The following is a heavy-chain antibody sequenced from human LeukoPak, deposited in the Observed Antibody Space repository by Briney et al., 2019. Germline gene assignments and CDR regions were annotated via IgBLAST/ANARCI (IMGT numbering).Heavy chain of an antibody. CDR2: INPDGSTT. D-gene: IGHD6-19*01. CDR1: GFTLSSYW. V-gene: IGHV3-74*01. J-gene: IGHJ5*02. CDR3: ARVEIGGWYWLDP. Sequence: GGSLRISCEASGFTLSSYWMHWVRQAPGKGLVWVSRINPDGSTTSYADSVKGRFTISRDNARNTLYLQMNSLRVDDTAVYYCARVEIGGWYWLDPWGQGTQVTVSS.